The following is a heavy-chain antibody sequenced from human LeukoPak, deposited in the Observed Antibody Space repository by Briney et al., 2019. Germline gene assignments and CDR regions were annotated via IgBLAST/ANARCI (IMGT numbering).Heavy chain of an antibody. CDR1: GFTFSNAW. CDR3: TTLGVGWSGYYLFYYYYYMDV. J-gene: IGHJ6*03. D-gene: IGHD3-3*01. V-gene: IGHV3-15*01. Sequence: GGSLRLSCAASGFTFSNAWMSWVRQAPGKGLEWVGRIKSKTDGGTTDYAAPVKGRFTISRDDSKNTLYLQMNSLKTEDTAVYYCTTLGVGWSGYYLFYYYYYMDVWGEGTTVTVSS. CDR2: IKSKTDGGTT.